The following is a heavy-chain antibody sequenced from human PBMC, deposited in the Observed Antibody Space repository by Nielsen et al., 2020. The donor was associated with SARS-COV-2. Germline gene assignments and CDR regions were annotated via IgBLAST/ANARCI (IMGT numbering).Heavy chain of an antibody. V-gene: IGHV3-21*06. CDR2: ISSSSVYI. CDR3: VRGPDSSSWFDP. Sequence: GGSLRLSCAVSGFTFSGYSMNWVRQAPGKGLEWVSSISSSSVYIYYADSVKGRFTISRDNAKNSLFLQMNSLRAEDTAVYYCVRGPDSSSWFDPWGQGTLVTVSS. J-gene: IGHJ5*02. CDR1: GFTFSGYS. D-gene: IGHD6-13*01.